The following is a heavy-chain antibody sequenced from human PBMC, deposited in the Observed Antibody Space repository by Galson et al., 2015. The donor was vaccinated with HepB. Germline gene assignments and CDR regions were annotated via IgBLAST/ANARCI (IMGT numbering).Heavy chain of an antibody. V-gene: IGHV3-11*06. CDR3: ARVPYDSSGYYLGYFDL. J-gene: IGHJ2*01. D-gene: IGHD3-22*01. CDR1: GFTFSDYY. Sequence: SLRLSCAASGFTFSDYYMSWIRQAPGKGLEWVSYISSSSSYTNYADSVKGRFTISRDNAKNSLYLQMNSLRAEDTAVYYCARVPYDSSGYYLGYFDLWGRGTLVTVSS. CDR2: ISSSSSYT.